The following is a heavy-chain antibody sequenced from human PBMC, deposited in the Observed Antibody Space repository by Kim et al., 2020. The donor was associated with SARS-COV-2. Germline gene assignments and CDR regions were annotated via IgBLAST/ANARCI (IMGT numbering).Heavy chain of an antibody. V-gene: IGHV3-23*01. Sequence: GGSLRLSCAASGFTFTTYAMNWVRQAPGKGLEWVSFISGGGDRTYHADSVKGRFTISRDNSKNTLYLQMNSLRAEDTAVYYCAKGSITWYHRLECWGQGT. J-gene: IGHJ4*02. CDR3: AKGSITWYHRLEC. D-gene: IGHD2-15*01. CDR2: ISGGGDRT. CDR1: GFTFTTYA.